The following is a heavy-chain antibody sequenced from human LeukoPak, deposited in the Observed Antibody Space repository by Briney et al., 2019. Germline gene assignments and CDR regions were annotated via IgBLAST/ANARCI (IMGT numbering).Heavy chain of an antibody. V-gene: IGHV4-39*01. J-gene: IGHJ5*02. CDR2: IYYSGST. CDR1: GGSISSSSYY. Sequence: SETLSLTCTVSGGSISSSSYYWGWIRQPPGKGLEWIGSIYYSGSTYYNPSLKSRVTISVDTSKNQFSLKLSSVTAADTAVYYCARRDKQWLGSRMRRNWFDPWGQGTLVTVSS. D-gene: IGHD6-19*01. CDR3: ARRDKQWLGSRMRRNWFDP.